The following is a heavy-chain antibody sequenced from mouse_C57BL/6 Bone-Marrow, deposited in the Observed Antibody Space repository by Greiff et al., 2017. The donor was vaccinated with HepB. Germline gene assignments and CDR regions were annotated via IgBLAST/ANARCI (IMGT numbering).Heavy chain of an antibody. D-gene: IGHD1-1*01. CDR1: GYAFSSSW. Sequence: QVQLQQSGPELVKPGASVKISCKASGYAFSSSWMNWVKQRPGKGLEWIGRIYPGDGDTNYNGKFKGKATLTADKSSSTAYMQLSSLTSEDSAVYFCASTVVAPDWFAYWGQGTLVTVSA. V-gene: IGHV1-82*01. CDR2: IYPGDGDT. J-gene: IGHJ3*01. CDR3: ASTVVAPDWFAY.